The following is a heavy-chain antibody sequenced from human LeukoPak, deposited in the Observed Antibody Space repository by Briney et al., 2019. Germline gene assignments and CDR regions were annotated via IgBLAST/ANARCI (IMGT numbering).Heavy chain of an antibody. CDR3: ARDQWLVQNYYYYGMDV. V-gene: IGHV3-7*01. CDR2: IKQDGSEK. Sequence: GGSLRLSCAASGFTFSSYWMSWVRQAPGKGLEWVANIKQDGSEKYYVDSVKGRFTISRDNAKNSLYLQMNSLRAEDTAVYYCARDQWLVQNYYYYGMDVWGQGTTVTVSS. D-gene: IGHD6-19*01. CDR1: GFTFSSYW. J-gene: IGHJ6*02.